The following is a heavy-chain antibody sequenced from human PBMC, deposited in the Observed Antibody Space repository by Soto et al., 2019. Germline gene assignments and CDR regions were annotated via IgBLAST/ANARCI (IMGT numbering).Heavy chain of an antibody. Sequence: QVQLVRSGAEVKKPGSSVKVSCKASGGTFSSLAISWVRQAPGQGLEWMGGLVPVFGTANYAQKFQDRVTITADKATSTSYMERSSRRSEDTAVYYCARRPGVFDYWGQGTLGTVAA. CDR2: LVPVFGTA. CDR3: ARRPGVFDY. D-gene: IGHD3-10*01. J-gene: IGHJ4*02. CDR1: GGTFSSLA. V-gene: IGHV1-69*06.